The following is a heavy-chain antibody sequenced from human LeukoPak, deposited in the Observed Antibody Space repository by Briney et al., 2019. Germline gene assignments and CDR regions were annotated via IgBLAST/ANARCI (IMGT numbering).Heavy chain of an antibody. CDR1: GGTFSSYA. V-gene: IGHV1-69*04. CDR2: IIPILGIA. J-gene: IGHJ4*02. Sequence: GASVKVSCKASGGTFSSYAISWVRQAPGQGLGWMGRIIPILGIANYAQKFQGRVTITADKSTSTAYMELSSLRSEDTAVYYCARDSSMGWFGELRAFDYWGQGTLVTVSS. CDR3: ARDSSMGWFGELRAFDY. D-gene: IGHD3-10*01.